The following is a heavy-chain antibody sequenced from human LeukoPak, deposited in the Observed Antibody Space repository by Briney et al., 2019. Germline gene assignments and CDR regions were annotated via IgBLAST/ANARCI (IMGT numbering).Heavy chain of an antibody. J-gene: IGHJ1*01. D-gene: IGHD3-22*01. CDR2: ISYDGSNK. CDR3: ASMSPPYSSGFDFQH. Sequence: GGSLRLSCAASGFTFSSYAMHWVRQAPGKGLEWVAVISYDGSNKYYADSVKGRFTISRDNSKNTLYLQMNSLRAEDTAAYYCASMSPPYSSGFDFQHWGQGTLVTVSS. V-gene: IGHV3-30-3*01. CDR1: GFTFSSYA.